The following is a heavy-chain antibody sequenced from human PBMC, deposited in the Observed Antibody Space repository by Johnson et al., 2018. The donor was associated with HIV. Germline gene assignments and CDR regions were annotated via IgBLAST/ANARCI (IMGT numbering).Heavy chain of an antibody. CDR1: GFTFSSYG. CDR2: IWYDGSNK. CDR3: AKDRVVTNDAFDI. J-gene: IGHJ3*02. Sequence: QVQLVESGGGVVQPGRSLRLSCAASGFTFSSYGMHWVRQAPGKGLEWVAVIWYDGSNKYYGDSVKGRFTISRDNFKNTLYLQMNSLSAEDTAVYYCAKDRVVTNDAFDIWGQGTMVTVSS. V-gene: IGHV3-33*06. D-gene: IGHD2-21*02.